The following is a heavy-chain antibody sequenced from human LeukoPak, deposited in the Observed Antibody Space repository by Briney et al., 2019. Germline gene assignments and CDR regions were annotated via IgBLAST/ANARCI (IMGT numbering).Heavy chain of an antibody. Sequence: PSETLSLTCTVSGGSMSGYYWSWIRQPPGKGLEWIGYMYYSGGTNYNPSLEGRVTISVDTSKNQFSLKLTSVTAADAAAYYCARLGYCSSARCSNWFDPWGQGTLVTVSS. CDR1: GGSMSGYY. J-gene: IGHJ5*02. D-gene: IGHD2-2*01. V-gene: IGHV4-59*01. CDR2: MYYSGGT. CDR3: ARLGYCSSARCSNWFDP.